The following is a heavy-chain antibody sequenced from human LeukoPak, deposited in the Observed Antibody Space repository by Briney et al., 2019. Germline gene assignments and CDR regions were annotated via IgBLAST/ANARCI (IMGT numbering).Heavy chain of an antibody. Sequence: AGSLTLSCEDSGFTFRSYEMNWVRQAPGKGLEWIAYLSSSGSAFSYADSVKGRFTIARDNAKNSVYLEMNSLRADDTAVYYCARSARLMKGVVEVTALDDWGQGTLVTVSS. CDR1: GFTFRSYE. V-gene: IGHV3-48*03. CDR3: ARSARLMKGVVEVTALDD. CDR2: LSSSGSAF. J-gene: IGHJ4*02. D-gene: IGHD3-3*01.